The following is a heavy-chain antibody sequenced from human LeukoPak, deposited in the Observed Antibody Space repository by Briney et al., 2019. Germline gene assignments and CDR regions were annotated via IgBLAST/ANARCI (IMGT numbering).Heavy chain of an antibody. J-gene: IGHJ4*02. CDR3: ASKGLDYSSGWAFDY. CDR1: GGSISSYY. V-gene: IGHV4-4*07. D-gene: IGHD6-19*01. Sequence: SETLSLTCTVSGGSISSYYWSWIRQPAGKGLEWIGRIYTSGSTNYNPSLKSRVTMSVDTSKNQFSLKLSSVTAADTAAYYCASKGLDYSSGWAFDYWGQGTLVTVSS. CDR2: IYTSGST.